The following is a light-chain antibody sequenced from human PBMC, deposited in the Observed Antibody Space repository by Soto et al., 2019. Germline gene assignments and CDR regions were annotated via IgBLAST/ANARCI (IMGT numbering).Light chain of an antibody. CDR3: SSYTGTYSFI. V-gene: IGLV2-11*01. CDR2: DVN. Sequence: QSVLTQPRSVSGSPGQSVTISCTGSSSDVGAYNYVSWYQQHPYKAPKLMIYDVNQRPSGVPDRFSGSKSGNTASLTISGLQAEDEADYYCSSYTGTYSFIFGSGTKLTVL. J-gene: IGLJ1*01. CDR1: SSDVGAYNY.